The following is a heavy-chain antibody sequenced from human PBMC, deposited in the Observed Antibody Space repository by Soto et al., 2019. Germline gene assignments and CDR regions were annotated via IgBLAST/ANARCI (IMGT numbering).Heavy chain of an antibody. CDR3: ARIPQYYYDSSGYYYGDYGMDV. CDR2: INPSGGST. J-gene: IGHJ6*02. D-gene: IGHD3-22*01. Sequence: QVQLVQSGAEVKKPGASVKVSCKASGYTFTSYYMHWVRQAPGQGLEWMGIINPSGGSTSYAQKFQGRVTMTRDTSTSTGYMELSSLRSEDTAVYYCARIPQYYYDSSGYYYGDYGMDVWGQGTTVTVSS. V-gene: IGHV1-46*01. CDR1: GYTFTSYY.